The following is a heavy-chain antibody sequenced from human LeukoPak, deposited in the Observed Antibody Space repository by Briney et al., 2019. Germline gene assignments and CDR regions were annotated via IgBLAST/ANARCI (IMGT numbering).Heavy chain of an antibody. CDR1: GGSISSHY. D-gene: IGHD3-22*01. CDR2: IYYSGST. Sequence: SETLSLTCTVSGGSISSHYWSWIRQPPGKGLEWIGYIYYSGSTNYNPSLKSRVTISVDTSKNQLSLKLSSVTAADTAVYYCASSRYYDSSGYFDYWGQGTLVTVSS. V-gene: IGHV4-59*11. CDR3: ASSRYYDSSGYFDY. J-gene: IGHJ4*02.